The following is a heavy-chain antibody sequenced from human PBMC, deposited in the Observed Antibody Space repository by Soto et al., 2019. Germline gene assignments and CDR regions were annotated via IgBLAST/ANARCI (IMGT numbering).Heavy chain of an antibody. Sequence: QVHLVQSGAEVKKPGASVKVSCKASGYTFTSHGITWVRQAPGQGLEWMGWISAHDGNTDYAQKLQGRVIVTRDTSTSTAYMELRSLRSDVTAVYYCARGRYGDYWGQGALVTVSS. CDR3: ARGRYGDY. CDR1: GYTFTSHG. CDR2: ISAHDGNT. D-gene: IGHD1-1*01. V-gene: IGHV1-18*01. J-gene: IGHJ4*02.